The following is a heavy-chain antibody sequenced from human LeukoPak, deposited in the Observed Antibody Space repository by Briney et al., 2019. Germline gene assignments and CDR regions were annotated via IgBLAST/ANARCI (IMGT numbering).Heavy chain of an antibody. CDR1: GFTFSSFS. CDR2: ISSSSSYI. J-gene: IGHJ3*02. Sequence: PGGSLRLSCAASGFTFSSFSVSWVRQAPGKGLEWVSSISSSSSYIYYADSVKGRFTISRDNAKNSLYLQMNSLRAEDTAVYYCARVRGYSYFDAFDIWGQGTMVTVSS. V-gene: IGHV3-21*01. D-gene: IGHD5-18*01. CDR3: ARVRGYSYFDAFDI.